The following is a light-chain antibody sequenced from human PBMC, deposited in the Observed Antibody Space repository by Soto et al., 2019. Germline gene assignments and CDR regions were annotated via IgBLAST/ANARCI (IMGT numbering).Light chain of an antibody. Sequence: QSALTQPASVSGSPGQSITISCTGTSSDVGGYNYVSWYQQHPVKAPKLMIYDVTNRPSGVSDRFSGSKSGNTASLTISGLQAEYEADYYCSSYTSSSTPYVFGTGTKLTLL. CDR1: SSDVGGYNY. J-gene: IGLJ1*01. CDR2: DVT. V-gene: IGLV2-14*01. CDR3: SSYTSSSTPYV.